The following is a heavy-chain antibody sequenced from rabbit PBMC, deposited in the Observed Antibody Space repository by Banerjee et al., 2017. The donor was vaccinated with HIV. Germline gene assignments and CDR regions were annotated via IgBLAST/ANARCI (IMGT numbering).Heavy chain of an antibody. D-gene: IGHD2-1*01. CDR3: ARVYDDYGDLDL. Sequence: QQQLEESGGGLVKPEGSLKVSCKASGFDFSNYGVSWVRQAPGKGLEWIACIYTGSGNTVYASWAKGRFTISKTSSTTVTLQMTSLTAADTATYFCARVYDDYGDLDLWGPGTLVTVS. CDR1: GFDFSNYG. V-gene: IGHV1S45*01. J-gene: IGHJ6*01. CDR2: IYTGSGNT.